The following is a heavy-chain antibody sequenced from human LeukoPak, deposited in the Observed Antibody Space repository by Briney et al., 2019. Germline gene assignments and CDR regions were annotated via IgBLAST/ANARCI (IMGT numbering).Heavy chain of an antibody. CDR2: LYYSGST. V-gene: IGHV4-61*01. Sequence: SETLSLTCSVSGGSVSSGSYYWSWIRQPPGKGLEWIGYLYYSGSTNYNPSLKSRVTMSVDTSKNQFSLKLSSVTAADTAVYYCARAVYNXNYAIDYWGQGTLVTVSS. J-gene: IGHJ4*02. CDR1: GGSVSSGSYY. CDR3: ARAVYNXNYAIDY. D-gene: IGHD1-1*01.